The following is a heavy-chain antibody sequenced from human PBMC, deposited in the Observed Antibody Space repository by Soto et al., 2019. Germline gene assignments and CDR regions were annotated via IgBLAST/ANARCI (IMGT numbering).Heavy chain of an antibody. CDR3: ASVASYYYGMDV. J-gene: IGHJ6*01. V-gene: IGHV3-48*03. CDR1: GFTFSTYD. Sequence: GASLRPSFEDSGFTFSTYDLSWVRQAPGKGLEWVSYISSSGTTIYYEDSVKGRFTISRDNAKNSLYLQMKRRRAEATAVYYGASVASYYYGMDVWGQGTTVPFS. CDR2: ISSSGTTI.